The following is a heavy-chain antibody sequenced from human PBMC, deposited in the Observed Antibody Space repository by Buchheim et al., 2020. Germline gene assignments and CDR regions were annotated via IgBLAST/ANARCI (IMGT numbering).Heavy chain of an antibody. V-gene: IGHV3-21*01. D-gene: IGHD6-19*01. CDR3: ARDQPQWLALFDY. Sequence: EVQLVESGGGLVRPGGSLRVSCAASGFTFSGYSMNWVRQAPGKGLEWVSSIDSSGSSMYYAASVRGRFTISRDNAKNSLFLQMSSLRAEDTAVYYCARDQPQWLALFDYWGQGSL. CDR1: GFTFSGYS. J-gene: IGHJ4*02. CDR2: IDSSGSSM.